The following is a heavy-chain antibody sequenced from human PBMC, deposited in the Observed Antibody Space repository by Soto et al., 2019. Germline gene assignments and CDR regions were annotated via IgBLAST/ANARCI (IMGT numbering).Heavy chain of an antibody. CDR3: ARGILGSGTANDH. CDR1: GFTFSSYA. Sequence: GGSLRLSCAASGFTFSSYAMSWVRQAPGKGLEWVSRIIGDGLYTTYADSVKGRFTISRDNAKNTVYLQMNSLRVEDTAVYYCARGILGSGTANDHWGQGTLVTVSS. CDR2: IIGDGLYT. J-gene: IGHJ4*02. V-gene: IGHV3-74*03. D-gene: IGHD3-10*01.